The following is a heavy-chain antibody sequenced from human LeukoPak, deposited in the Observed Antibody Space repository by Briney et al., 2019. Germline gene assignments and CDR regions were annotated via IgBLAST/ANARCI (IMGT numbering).Heavy chain of an antibody. J-gene: IGHJ4*02. Sequence: GGSLRLSCAASGFTFSSYSMNWVRQAPGKGLEWVSSISSSSSYIYYADSVKGRFTISRDNAKNSLYLQMNSLRAEDTAVYYCARDAGITIFGVVTQRGYFDYWGQGTLVTVSS. CDR1: GFTFSSYS. V-gene: IGHV3-21*01. CDR2: ISSSSSYI. D-gene: IGHD3-3*01. CDR3: ARDAGITIFGVVTQRGYFDY.